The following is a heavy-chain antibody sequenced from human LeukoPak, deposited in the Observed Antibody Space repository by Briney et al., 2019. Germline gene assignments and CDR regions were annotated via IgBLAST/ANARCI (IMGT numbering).Heavy chain of an antibody. CDR1: GFTFSSYA. Sequence: LPGGSLRLSCAASGFTFSSYAMSWVRQAPGKGLEWVSAISGSGGSTYYADSVKGRFTISRDNSKNTLYLQMNSLRAEDTAVYYCAKDATVGWLRWAXDXFDIWGQGTMVTVSS. V-gene: IGHV3-23*01. J-gene: IGHJ3*02. D-gene: IGHD5-12*01. CDR3: AKDATVGWLRWAXDXFDI. CDR2: ISGSGGST.